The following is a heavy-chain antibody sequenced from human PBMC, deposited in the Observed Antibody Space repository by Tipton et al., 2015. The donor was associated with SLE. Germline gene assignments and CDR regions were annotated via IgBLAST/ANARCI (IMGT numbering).Heavy chain of an antibody. CDR2: INYSGST. J-gene: IGHJ4*02. V-gene: IGHV4-34*01. D-gene: IGHD3-22*01. CDR3: ARDPYYYDSSGYFYFDY. Sequence: TLSLTCAVYGGSFSGYYWSWIRQPPGKGLEWIGEINYSGSTYYNPSLKSRVTISVDTSKNQFSLKLSSVTAADTAVYYCARDPYYYDSSGYFYFDYWGPGTLVTVSS. CDR1: GGSFSGYY.